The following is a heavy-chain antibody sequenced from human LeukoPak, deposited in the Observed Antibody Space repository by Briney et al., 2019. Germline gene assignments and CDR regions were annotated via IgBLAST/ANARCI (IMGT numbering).Heavy chain of an antibody. CDR3: AADRGDYSGSYWTAFDI. CDR2: FDPEDGEI. CDR1: AYTLTELS. D-gene: IGHD1-26*01. Sequence: ASVKVSFTVSAYTLTELSMHWVRQAPGKGLEWLGGFDPEDGEIIYAQKFQGRVTMSADTSTDTAYMELGSLRSDDTAVYYCAADRGDYSGSYWTAFDIWGQGTMVTVSS. V-gene: IGHV1-24*01. J-gene: IGHJ3*02.